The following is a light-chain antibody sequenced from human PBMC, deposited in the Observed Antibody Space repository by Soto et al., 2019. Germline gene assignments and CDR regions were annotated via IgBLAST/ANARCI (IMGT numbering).Light chain of an antibody. CDR2: DVS. CDR3: SSYTRSSTLGV. J-gene: IGLJ1*01. CDR1: SSDVGGYNY. V-gene: IGLV2-14*01. Sequence: QSVLTQPASVSGSPGRSITISCTGTSSDVGGYNYVSWYQQHPGKAPKLMIYDVSNRPSGVSNRFSGSKSGNTASLTISGLQAEDEADYYCSSYTRSSTLGVFGTGTKVTVL.